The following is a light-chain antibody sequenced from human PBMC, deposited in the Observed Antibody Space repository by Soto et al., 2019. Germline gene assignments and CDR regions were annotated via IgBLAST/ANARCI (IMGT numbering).Light chain of an antibody. CDR3: QSYDTSLRGWV. J-gene: IGLJ3*02. V-gene: IGLV1-40*01. CDR1: SPNIGINS. Sequence: QSVLTQPPSVSAAPGQKVTISCSGSSPNIGINSVSWYQQLPGSAPKLLMYGNRNRPSGVPDRFSGSKSGTSVSLAITGLQAEDEADYYCQSYDTSLRGWVFGGGTKLTVL. CDR2: GNR.